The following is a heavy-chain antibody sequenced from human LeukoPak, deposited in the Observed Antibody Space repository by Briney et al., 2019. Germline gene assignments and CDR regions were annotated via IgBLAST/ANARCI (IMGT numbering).Heavy chain of an antibody. CDR1: GGSVTSHY. CDR3: AEGIRSFDY. J-gene: IGHJ4*02. V-gene: IGHV4-59*02. D-gene: IGHD5-18*01. Sequence: SETLSLTCTVSGGSVTSHYWSWIRQPSGKGLEWVGYIYYSGNTNYNPSLTSRVTISIDMSNNQFSLKLSSVTAADTAVYYCAEGIRSFDYWGQGTLVTVSS. CDR2: IYYSGNT.